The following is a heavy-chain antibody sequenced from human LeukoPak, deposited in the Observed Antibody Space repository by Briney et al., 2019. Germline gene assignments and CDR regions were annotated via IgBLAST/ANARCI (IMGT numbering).Heavy chain of an antibody. V-gene: IGHV3-48*01. J-gene: IGHJ5*02. D-gene: IGHD2-2*01. Sequence: PGGSLRLSCAASGFTFNTYTMNWVRQAPGKGLEWVSYISGSSGIIDYADSVRGRFTISRDNAKNSLYLQMNSLRAEDTAVYYCAKWTGGYCSSTSCRRIDPWGQGTLVTVSS. CDR2: ISGSSGII. CDR3: AKWTGGYCSSTSCRRIDP. CDR1: GFTFNTYT.